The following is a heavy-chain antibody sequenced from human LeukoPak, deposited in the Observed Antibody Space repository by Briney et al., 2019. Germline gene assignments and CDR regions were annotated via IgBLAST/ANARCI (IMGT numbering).Heavy chain of an antibody. D-gene: IGHD6-19*01. V-gene: IGHV4-34*01. J-gene: IGHJ4*02. Sequence: KPSETLSLTCAVYGGSFSGYYWSWIRQPSGKGLEWIGEINHSGSTNYNPSLKSRVTISVDTSKNQFSLKLSSVTAADTAVYYCARISREAGTNWGQGTLVTVSS. CDR3: ARISREAGTN. CDR2: INHSGST. CDR1: GGSFSGYY.